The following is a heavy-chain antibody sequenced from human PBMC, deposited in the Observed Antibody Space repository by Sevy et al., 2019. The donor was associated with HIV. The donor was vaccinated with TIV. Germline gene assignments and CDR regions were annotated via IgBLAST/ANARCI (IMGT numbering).Heavy chain of an antibody. CDR3: ARDSTTRLRVLDY. J-gene: IGHJ4*02. V-gene: IGHV4-59*01. Sequence: SETLSLTCSVSGGSISSYLWTWVRQSPGKGLEWIGNIYFTGNTDYSPSLKSRVTLSLDTSKSQFSLTLKSVTAADTAIYFCARDSTTRLRVLDYWGQGTLVTVSS. D-gene: IGHD1-1*01. CDR1: GGSISSYL. CDR2: IYFTGNT.